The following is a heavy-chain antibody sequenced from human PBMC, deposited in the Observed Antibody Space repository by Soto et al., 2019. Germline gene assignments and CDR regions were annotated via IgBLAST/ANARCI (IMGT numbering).Heavy chain of an antibody. V-gene: IGHV3-7*01. J-gene: IGHJ4*02. CDR1: GFSFSGYW. CDR3: VRDAVVSGVDYFDY. CDR2: IRHDGGDK. D-gene: IGHD2-8*01. Sequence: GGSLRLSCAASGFSFSGYWMSWVRQAPGKGLEWVANIRHDGGDKYFLDSVKGRFTISRDNAKNSLYLQMNSLRVEDTAIYYCVRDAVVSGVDYFDYWGRGTLVTVSS.